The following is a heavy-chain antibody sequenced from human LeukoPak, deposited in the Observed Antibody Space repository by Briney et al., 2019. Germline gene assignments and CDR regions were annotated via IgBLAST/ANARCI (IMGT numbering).Heavy chain of an antibody. CDR1: GFTFTSYA. V-gene: IGHV3-23*01. D-gene: IGHD1-1*01. CDR2: ISGSGGST. CDR3: AKDFVQNGFQ. J-gene: IGHJ4*02. Sequence: GGSLRLSCAASGFTFTSYAMGWVRQAPGKGLEWVSAISGSGGSTYYADSVKGRFTISRDNSKNTLYLQMNSLRAEDTAVYYCAKDFVQNGFQWGQGTLVTVSS.